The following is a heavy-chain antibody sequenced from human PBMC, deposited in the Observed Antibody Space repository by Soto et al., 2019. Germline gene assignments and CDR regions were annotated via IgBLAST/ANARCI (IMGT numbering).Heavy chain of an antibody. CDR3: ARVVQDAQLYYDILTGTPRQTDYYGMDV. J-gene: IGHJ6*02. CDR1: GYTFTSYD. D-gene: IGHD3-9*01. V-gene: IGHV1-8*01. CDR2: MNPNSGNT. Sequence: ASVKVSCKTSGYTFTSYDINWVRQATGQGLEWMGWMNPNSGNTGYAQKFQGRVTMTRNTSISTAYMELSSLRSEDTAVYYCARVVQDAQLYYDILTGTPRQTDYYGMDVWGQGTTVTVSS.